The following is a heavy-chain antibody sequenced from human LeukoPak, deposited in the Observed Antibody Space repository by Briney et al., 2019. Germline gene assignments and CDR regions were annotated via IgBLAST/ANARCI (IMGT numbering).Heavy chain of an antibody. CDR1: GFTFDDHG. Sequence: LAGGSLRLSCAASGFTFDDHGMNWVRQAPGKGLEWVSGITWNGGTTGYADSVRGRFTISRDNAKNTLYLQMNSLRAEDTAVYYCARDYDFWPYMDVWGKGTTVTVSS. CDR2: ITWNGGTT. V-gene: IGHV3-20*04. D-gene: IGHD3-3*01. CDR3: ARDYDFWPYMDV. J-gene: IGHJ6*03.